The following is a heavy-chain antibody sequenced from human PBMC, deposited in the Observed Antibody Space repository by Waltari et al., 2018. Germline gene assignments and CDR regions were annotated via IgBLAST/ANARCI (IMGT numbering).Heavy chain of an antibody. J-gene: IGHJ6*03. CDR1: GYTFTSYA. D-gene: IGHD5-12*01. CDR2: MNPNSGNT. CDR3: ARTRVATIVYYYMDV. Sequence: QVQVVQSGSEVMKSGASVKVACTASGYTFTSYAIKWVRQAIGLGLEWMGWMNPNSGNTGYAQKFQGRVTITRNTSISTAYMELSSLRSEDTAVYYCARTRVATIVYYYMDVWGKGTTVTVSS. V-gene: IGHV1-8*03.